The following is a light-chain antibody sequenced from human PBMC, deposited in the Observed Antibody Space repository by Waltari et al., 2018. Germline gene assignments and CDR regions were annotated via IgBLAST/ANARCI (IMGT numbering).Light chain of an antibody. J-gene: IGLJ1*01. CDR1: SSDVGGYNY. Sequence: QSALTQPRSVSGSPGQSVTISCTGTSSDVGGYNYVSWYQQHPGKAPKLMIYDVTKRPSGVPDRFSCSKSCNTASLTISGLQAEDEADYYCCSYAGIFTLYVFGAGTKVTVL. CDR3: CSYAGIFTLYV. V-gene: IGLV2-11*01. CDR2: DVT.